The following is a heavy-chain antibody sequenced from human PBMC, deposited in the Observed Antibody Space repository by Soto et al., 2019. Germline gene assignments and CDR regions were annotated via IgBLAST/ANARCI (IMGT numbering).Heavy chain of an antibody. V-gene: IGHV1-3*01. Sequence: QVQLVQSGAEVKKPGASVKVSCKASGYAFTTYAMHWVRQAPGQRPEWMGWMNAGNGNTKYSQKFQGRVTITRDTSASTAYMELSILRSEDTAVYYCARDRHSNGWYPNDAFDIWGQGTMVTVSS. CDR3: ARDRHSNGWYPNDAFDI. D-gene: IGHD6-13*01. CDR1: GYAFTTYA. J-gene: IGHJ3*02. CDR2: MNAGNGNT.